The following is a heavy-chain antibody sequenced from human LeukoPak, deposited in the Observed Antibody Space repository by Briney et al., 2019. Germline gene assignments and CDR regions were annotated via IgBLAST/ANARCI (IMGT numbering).Heavy chain of an antibody. Sequence: GGSLRLSCAASGFTFSGSAMHWVRQASGKGLEWVGRIRSKANSYATAYAASVKGRFTISRDDSKNTAYLQMNSLKTEDTAVYYCTREDYDILTGYNYYYYGMDVWGKGTTVTVSS. CDR2: IRSKANSYAT. D-gene: IGHD3-9*01. V-gene: IGHV3-73*01. J-gene: IGHJ6*04. CDR3: TREDYDILTGYNYYYYGMDV. CDR1: GFTFSGSA.